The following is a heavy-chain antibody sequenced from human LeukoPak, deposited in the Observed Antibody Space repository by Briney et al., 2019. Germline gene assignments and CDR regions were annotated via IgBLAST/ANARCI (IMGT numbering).Heavy chain of an antibody. CDR1: GGTFSSYA. CDR2: IIPIFGTA. Sequence: ASVKVSCKASGGTFSSYAISWVRQAPGQGLEWMGGIIPIFGTANYAQKFQGRVTITADESTSTAYMELSSLRSEDTAVYYCARDVTPVDYYYYYGMDVWGQGTTVTVSS. V-gene: IGHV1-69*13. CDR3: ARDVTPVDYYYYYGMDV. J-gene: IGHJ6*02. D-gene: IGHD6-19*01.